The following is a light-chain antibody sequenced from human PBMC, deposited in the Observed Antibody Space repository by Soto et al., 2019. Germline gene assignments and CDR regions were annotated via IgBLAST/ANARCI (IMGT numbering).Light chain of an antibody. CDR1: SSDVGGYNY. CDR2: DVS. J-gene: IGLJ2*01. CDR3: TSYTSSSTLEV. Sequence: QSALTQPASVSGSPGQSITISCTGTSSDVGGYNYVSWYQQHPGKAPKLMIYDVSYRPSGVSNRFSGSKSLNTASLTISGLQAEDEADYYCTSYTSSSTLEVFGGGTKLTVL. V-gene: IGLV2-14*01.